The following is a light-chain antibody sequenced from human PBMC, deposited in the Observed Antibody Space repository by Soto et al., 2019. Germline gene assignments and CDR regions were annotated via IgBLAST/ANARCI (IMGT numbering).Light chain of an antibody. CDR2: EVS. CDR3: SSYAGSNNFYV. CDR1: SSNIGAGYNY. Sequence: QSVLTQPPSVSGAPGQRVTISCTGSSSNIGAGYNYVSWYQQHPGKAPKLMIYEVSKRPSGVPDRFSGSKSGNTASPTVSGLQAEDEADYYCSSYAGSNNFYVFGTGTKVTVL. V-gene: IGLV2-8*01. J-gene: IGLJ1*01.